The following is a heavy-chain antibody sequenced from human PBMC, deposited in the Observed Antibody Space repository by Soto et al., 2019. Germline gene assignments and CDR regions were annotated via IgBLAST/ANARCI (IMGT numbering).Heavy chain of an antibody. J-gene: IGHJ6*02. D-gene: IGHD5-18*01. V-gene: IGHV4-34*01. CDR2: INHSGST. CDR1: GGSFSAYY. CDR3: ARADGYYYGSSYYYHGMDV. Sequence: SETLSLTCAVYGGSFSAYYWSWIRQPPGKGLEWIGIINHSGSTNYNPSLKSRVTISVDTSKNQFSLKLSSVTAADTAVYYCARADGYYYGSSYYYHGMDVWGQGTPVTVSS.